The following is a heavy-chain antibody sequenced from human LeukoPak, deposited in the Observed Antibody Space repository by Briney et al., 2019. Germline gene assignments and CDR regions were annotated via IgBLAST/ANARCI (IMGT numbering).Heavy chain of an antibody. CDR3: ARAGWIITSGIDY. Sequence: RPSETLSLTCGVSGFSISRSYYWAWIRQPPGKGVEWIGTIYHIGSTYYSPSLGSRVTMSVDTSKNEFSLNLKSVTAADTAVYYCARAGWIITSGIDYWGQGALVTVSS. V-gene: IGHV4-38-2*01. CDR2: IYHIGST. D-gene: IGHD3-10*01. CDR1: GFSISRSYY. J-gene: IGHJ4*02.